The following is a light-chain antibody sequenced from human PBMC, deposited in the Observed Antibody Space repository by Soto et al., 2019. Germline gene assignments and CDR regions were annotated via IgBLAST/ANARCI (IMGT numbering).Light chain of an antibody. CDR2: EVS. V-gene: IGLV2-8*01. CDR3: TSYAGSNTVV. Sequence: QSALTQPPSASGSPGQSVTISCTGTSSDIGGYDYVSWYQQDPGKAPKLMIYEVSKRPSGVPDRFSGSKSGNTASLTVSGLQVEDEADYYCTSYAGSNTVVFGGGTKVTVL. J-gene: IGLJ3*02. CDR1: SSDIGGYDY.